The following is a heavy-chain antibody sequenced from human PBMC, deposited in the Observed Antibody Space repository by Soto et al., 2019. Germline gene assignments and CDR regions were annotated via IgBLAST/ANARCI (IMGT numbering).Heavy chain of an antibody. CDR1: GGSISSGGYY. CDR2: IYYSGST. Sequence: QVQLQESGPELVKPSQTLSLTCTVSGGSISSGGYYWSWIRQHPGKGLEWIGYIYYSGSTYYNPSLKSRVTISVDTSKNQFSLKLSSVTAADTAVYYCARGYCSGGSCFDYWGQGTLVTVSS. J-gene: IGHJ4*02. CDR3: ARGYCSGGSCFDY. D-gene: IGHD2-15*01. V-gene: IGHV4-31*03.